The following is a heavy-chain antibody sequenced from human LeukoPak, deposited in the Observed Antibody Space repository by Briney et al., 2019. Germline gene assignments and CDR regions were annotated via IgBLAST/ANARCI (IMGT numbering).Heavy chain of an antibody. V-gene: IGHV3-74*01. D-gene: IGHD3-10*01. Sequence: GGSLRLSCAASGFTFSSYWMYWVRQAPGKGLVWVSRINTDGTTTSYADSVKGRFTISRDNAKNTLYLQMNSLRAEDTAVYYCATSRAFRGAYYFDHWGQGTLVTVSS. CDR3: ATSRAFRGAYYFDH. CDR1: GFTFSSYW. J-gene: IGHJ4*02. CDR2: INTDGTTT.